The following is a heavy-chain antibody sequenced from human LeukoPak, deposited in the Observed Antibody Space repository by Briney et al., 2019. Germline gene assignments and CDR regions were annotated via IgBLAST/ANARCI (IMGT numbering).Heavy chain of an antibody. CDR2: INSDGSST. CDR3: ARADRPNWYFDL. V-gene: IGHV3-74*01. Sequence: LSGGSLRLSCTASGFTFSSYCMHWVRHAPGKGLVWVSRINSDGSSTSYADSVKGRFTISRDNAKNTLYLQMNSLRAKDTAMYYCARADRPNWYFDLWGRGTLVTVSS. J-gene: IGHJ2*01. CDR1: GFTFSSYC.